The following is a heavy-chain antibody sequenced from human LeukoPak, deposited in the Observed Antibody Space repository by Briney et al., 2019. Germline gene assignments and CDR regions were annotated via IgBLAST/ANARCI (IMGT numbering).Heavy chain of an antibody. CDR3: ASIAAAHIRFDY. D-gene: IGHD6-6*01. V-gene: IGHV3-30*04. CDR2: ISYDGSNK. CDR1: GFTFSSYA. Sequence: GGSLRLSCAASGFTFSSYAMHWVRQAPGKGLEWVAVISYDGSNKYYADSVKGRFTISRDNSKNTLYLQMNSLRAEDTAVYYCASIAAAHIRFDYWGQGTLVTVSS. J-gene: IGHJ4*02.